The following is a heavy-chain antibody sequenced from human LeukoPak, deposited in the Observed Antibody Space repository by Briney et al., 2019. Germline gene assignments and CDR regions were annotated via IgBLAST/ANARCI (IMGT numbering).Heavy chain of an antibody. V-gene: IGHV1-2*02. D-gene: IGHD1-26*01. CDR1: GYTFTGYY. J-gene: IGHJ6*03. CDR3: ARDPGRYSGSYDYYYYYMDV. CDR2: INPNSGGT. Sequence: ASVKVSCKASGYTFTGYYMHWVRQAPGQGLEWMGWINPNSGGTNYAQKLQGRVTMTTDTSTSTAYMELRSLRSDDTAVYYCARDPGRYSGSYDYYYYYMDVWGKGTTVTVSS.